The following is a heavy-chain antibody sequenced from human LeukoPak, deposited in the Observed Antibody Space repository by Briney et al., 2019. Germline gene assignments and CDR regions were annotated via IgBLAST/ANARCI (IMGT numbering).Heavy chain of an antibody. CDR1: GFTFDDYG. J-gene: IGHJ4*02. CDR2: INWNDGNT. V-gene: IGHV3-20*04. CDR3: GRDLSGWYGPDY. D-gene: IGHD6-19*01. Sequence: GGSLRLSCAASGFTFDDYGMSWVRQAPGKGLEWVSGINWNDGNTGYSDSVKGRFTISRDNAKNSLYLQMDSLRAEDTALYYCGRDLSGWYGPDYWGQGTLVTVSS.